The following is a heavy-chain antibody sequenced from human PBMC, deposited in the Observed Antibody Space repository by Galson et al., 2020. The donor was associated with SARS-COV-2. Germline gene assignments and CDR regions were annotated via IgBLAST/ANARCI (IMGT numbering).Heavy chain of an antibody. CDR1: GFTFSSYA. CDR3: AKDYYGSGSQDYYYYGMDV. CDR2: ISGSGGST. J-gene: IGHJ6*02. D-gene: IGHD3-10*01. V-gene: IGHV3-23*01. Sequence: GESLKISCAASGFTFSSYAMSWVRQAPGKGLEWVSAISGSGGSTYYADSVKGRFTISRDNSKNTLYLQMNSLRAEDTAVYYCAKDYYGSGSQDYYYYGMDVWGQGTTVTVSS.